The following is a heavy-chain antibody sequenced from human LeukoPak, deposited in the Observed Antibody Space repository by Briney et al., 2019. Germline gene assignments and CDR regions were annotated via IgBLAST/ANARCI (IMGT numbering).Heavy chain of an antibody. CDR3: AKGPTGTTAYFDY. CDR1: GFTFSSYA. V-gene: IGHV3-23*01. Sequence: PGGSLRLSCAASGFTFSSYAMSWVRQAPGKGLEWVSAISGSGGSTYYADSVKGRFTISRDNYKNTLYLQMNSLRAEDTAVYYCAKGPTGTTAYFDYWGQGTLVTVSS. CDR2: ISGSGGST. D-gene: IGHD1-7*01. J-gene: IGHJ4*02.